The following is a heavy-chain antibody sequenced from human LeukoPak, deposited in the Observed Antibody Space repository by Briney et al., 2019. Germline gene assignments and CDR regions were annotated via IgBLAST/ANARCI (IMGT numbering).Heavy chain of an antibody. D-gene: IGHD6-13*01. CDR3: AREVVAAAGTVDY. Sequence: SETLSLTCTVSGGSISSSSYYWGWIRQPPGKGLEWIGYIYYSGSTNYNPSLKSRVTISVDTSKNQFSLKLSSVTAADTAVYYCAREVVAAAGTVDYWGQGTLVIVSS. J-gene: IGHJ4*02. CDR1: GGSISSSSYY. CDR2: IYYSGST. V-gene: IGHV4-61*01.